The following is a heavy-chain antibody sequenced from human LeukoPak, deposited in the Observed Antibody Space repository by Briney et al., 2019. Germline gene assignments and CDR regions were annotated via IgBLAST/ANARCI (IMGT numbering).Heavy chain of an antibody. V-gene: IGHV4-59*01. CDR1: GGSISSYY. D-gene: IGHD6-13*01. J-gene: IGHJ4*02. CDR3: ARAPFAAAGTTD. Sequence: SETLSLTCTVSGGSISSYYWSWIRQPPGKGLEWIGYIYYSGGTNYNPSLKSRVTISVDTSKNQFSLKLSSVTAADTAVYYCARAPFAAAGTTDWGQGTLVTVSS. CDR2: IYYSGGT.